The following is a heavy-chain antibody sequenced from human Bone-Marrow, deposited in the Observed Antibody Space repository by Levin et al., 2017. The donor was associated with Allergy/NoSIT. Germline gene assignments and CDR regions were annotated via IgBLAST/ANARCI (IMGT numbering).Heavy chain of an antibody. CDR1: GFTSSFYA. CDR3: AKMEQQLLKGAFDL. Sequence: GESLKISCEASGFTSSFYAMSWVRQAPGKGLEWVSGIIGSGDDTSYIDSVKGRFIISRDESKKTLYMQMNGLRAEDTATYYCAKMEQQLLKGAFDLWGRGTLVTVSS. J-gene: IGHJ2*01. D-gene: IGHD1-26*01. V-gene: IGHV3-23*01. CDR2: IIGSGDDT.